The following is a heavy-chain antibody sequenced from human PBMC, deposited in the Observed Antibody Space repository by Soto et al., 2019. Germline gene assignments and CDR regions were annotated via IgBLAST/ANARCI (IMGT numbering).Heavy chain of an antibody. D-gene: IGHD2-15*01. V-gene: IGHV1-18*01. CDR1: GYTFTSYG. CDR3: ARVVRYCSGGSCYSFAFDI. Sequence: ASVKIPCKASGYTFTSYGISWVRQAPGQGLEWMGWISAYNGNTNYAQKLQGRVTMTTDTSTSTAYMELRSLRSDDTAVYYCARVVRYCSGGSCYSFAFDIWGQGTMVTVSS. CDR2: ISAYNGNT. J-gene: IGHJ3*02.